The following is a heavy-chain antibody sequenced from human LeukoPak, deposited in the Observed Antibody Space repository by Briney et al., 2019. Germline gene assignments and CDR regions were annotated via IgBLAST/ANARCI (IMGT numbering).Heavy chain of an antibody. CDR3: ARAVTNPEEY. V-gene: IGHV3-7*01. D-gene: IGHD4-17*01. Sequence: GGSLRLSCVAPGLTLSNYWMSWVRQAPGKGLEWVATIKPDGSEKYYVDSVKGRFTISRDNAKNSLYLQMNSLRAEGTAVYYCARAVTNPEEYWGQGTLVTVSS. CDR2: IKPDGSEK. CDR1: GLTLSNYW. J-gene: IGHJ4*02.